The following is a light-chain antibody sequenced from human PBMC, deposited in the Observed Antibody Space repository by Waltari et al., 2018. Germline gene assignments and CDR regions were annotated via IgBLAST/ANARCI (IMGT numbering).Light chain of an antibody. CDR3: AAWDDSLRAVV. V-gene: IGLV1-44*01. J-gene: IGLJ2*01. CDR1: NSNVRVNP. CDR2: GNG. Sequence: QSVLTQPPSASGTPGQRVTISCSGSNSNVRVNPVTWYQQLPGAAPEVLIYGNGQGPSGVPDRISGSKSGTSAALAISGLQSEDGAHYYCAAWDDSLRAVVFGGGTKVTVL.